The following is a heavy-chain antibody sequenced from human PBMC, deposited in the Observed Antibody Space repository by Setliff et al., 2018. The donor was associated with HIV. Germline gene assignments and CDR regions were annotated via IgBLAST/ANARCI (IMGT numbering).Heavy chain of an antibody. V-gene: IGHV7-4-1*02. D-gene: IGHD4-17*01. Sequence: ASVKVSCKASGYTFTDYGINRVRQAPGQGLEWMGWINTDSGNPTYARGFAGRFVFSFDTSVSTAYLQITSLKAEDTAVYFCARDDYANTDLDYWGPGTLVTVSS. CDR1: GYTFTDYG. CDR3: ARDDYANTDLDY. CDR2: INTDSGNP. J-gene: IGHJ4*02.